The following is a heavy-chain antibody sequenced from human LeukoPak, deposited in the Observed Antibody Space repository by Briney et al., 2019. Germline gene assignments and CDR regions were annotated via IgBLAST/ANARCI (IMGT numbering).Heavy chain of an antibody. Sequence: ASVKVSCKASGYTFTNYNINWVRQASGQGLEWMGWMNLKRDNAGYAEKFQGRVTITRNTSISTAYMELNSLRSDDTAVYYCARDLNPLHYYDSSDFFDYWGQGTLVTVSS. CDR3: ARDLNPLHYYDSSDFFDY. V-gene: IGHV1-8*03. D-gene: IGHD3-22*01. CDR1: GYTFTNYN. J-gene: IGHJ4*02. CDR2: MNLKRDNA.